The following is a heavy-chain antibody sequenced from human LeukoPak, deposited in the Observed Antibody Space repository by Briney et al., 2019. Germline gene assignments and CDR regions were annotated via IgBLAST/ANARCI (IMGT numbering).Heavy chain of an antibody. CDR3: AKDRELLLGRGRWVDY. Sequence: PGGSLRLSCAASGFTFSSYAMSWVRQAPGKGLEWVSAISGSGGSTYYADSVKGRFTISRDNSKNTLYLQMNSLRAEDTAVYYCAKDRELLLGRGRWVDYWGQGTLVTVSS. CDR2: ISGSGGST. CDR1: GFTFSSYA. V-gene: IGHV3-23*01. J-gene: IGHJ4*02. D-gene: IGHD1-26*01.